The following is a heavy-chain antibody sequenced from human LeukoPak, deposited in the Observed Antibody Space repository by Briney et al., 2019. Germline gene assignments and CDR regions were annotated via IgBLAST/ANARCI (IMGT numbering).Heavy chain of an antibody. V-gene: IGHV4-61*02. CDR3: ARRITIRDYYMDV. CDR1: GGSISSGSYY. D-gene: IGHD3-10*01. J-gene: IGHJ6*03. CDR2: IYTSGST. Sequence: PSETLSLTCTVSGGSISSGSYYWSWIRQPAGKGLEWIGRIYTSGSTNYNPSLKSRVTISVDTSKNQFSLKLSSVTAADTAVYYCARRITIRDYYMDVWGKGTTVTVSS.